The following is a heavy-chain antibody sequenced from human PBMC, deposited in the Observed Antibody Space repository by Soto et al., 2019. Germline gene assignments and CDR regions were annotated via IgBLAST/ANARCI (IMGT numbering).Heavy chain of an antibody. CDR3: AKALYAGFTY. D-gene: IGHD2-2*01. V-gene: IGHV3-23*01. CDR1: GFTFSVYA. J-gene: IGHJ4*02. Sequence: EVRLLESGGGLVQPGGSLRLSCAASGFTFSVYAMSWVRQAPGKGLEWVSGITGSGDSTHYADSVKGWFTVSRDNSKSMLYLQTNSLRAEDTAIYYCAKALYAGFTYWGQGTLVTVSS. CDR2: ITGSGDST.